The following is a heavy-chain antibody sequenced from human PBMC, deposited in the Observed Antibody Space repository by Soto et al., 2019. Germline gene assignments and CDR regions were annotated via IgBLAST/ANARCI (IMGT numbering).Heavy chain of an antibody. CDR3: ARGTVTTGYYHYYMDV. V-gene: IGHV1-18*04. CDR2: ISAYNGNT. CDR1: GYTFTSHG. D-gene: IGHD4-17*01. J-gene: IGHJ6*03. Sequence: QVQLVQSGAEVKKPGASVKVSCKPSGYTFTSHGISWVRQAPGQGLEWMGWISAYNGNTNYAQKFQGRFTMTTDTSTSTAYMELRSLRSDDTAVYYCARGTVTTGYYHYYMDVWGKGTTVTFSS.